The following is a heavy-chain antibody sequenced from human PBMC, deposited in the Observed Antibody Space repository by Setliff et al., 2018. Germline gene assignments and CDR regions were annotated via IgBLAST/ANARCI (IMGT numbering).Heavy chain of an antibody. CDR2: IGSSFASTT. CDR1: GFNFNEDE. Sequence: PGGSLRLSCEVSGFNFNEDELNWVRQAPGKQLEWVAYIGSSFASTTYYADSVKGRFTISRDNAKNSLYLQMDSLRAEDTALYYCARDRHYGSGSYYTDYWGQGTLVTVSS. CDR3: ARDRHYGSGSYYTDY. V-gene: IGHV3-48*03. D-gene: IGHD3-10*01. J-gene: IGHJ4*02.